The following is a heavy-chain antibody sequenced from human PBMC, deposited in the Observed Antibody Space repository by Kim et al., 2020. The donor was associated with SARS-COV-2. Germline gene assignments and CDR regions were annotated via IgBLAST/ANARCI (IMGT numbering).Heavy chain of an antibody. J-gene: IGHJ6*02. Sequence: SETLSLTCTVSGGSISSGDYYWSWIRQPPGKGLEWIGYIYYSGSTYYNPSLKSRVTISVDTSKNQFSLKLSSVTAADTAVYYCARDLLKSSSGYYYYYYYYGMDVWGQGTTVTVSS. V-gene: IGHV4-30-4*01. CDR2: IYYSGST. CDR3: ARDLLKSSSGYYYYYYYYGMDV. D-gene: IGHD3-22*01. CDR1: GGSISSGDYY.